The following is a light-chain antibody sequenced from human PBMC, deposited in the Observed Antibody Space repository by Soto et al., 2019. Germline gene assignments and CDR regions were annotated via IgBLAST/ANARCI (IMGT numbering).Light chain of an antibody. Sequence: DIQMTQSPSTLSATAGDRVTITCRASQSISSWLAWYQHKPGKAPKLLIYDASNLDSGVPSRFSGSGSGTDFTLTISSLQPEDFATYYCLQDYNYPWTFGQGTKVDIK. CDR2: DAS. CDR3: LQDYNYPWT. V-gene: IGKV1-5*01. J-gene: IGKJ1*01. CDR1: QSISSW.